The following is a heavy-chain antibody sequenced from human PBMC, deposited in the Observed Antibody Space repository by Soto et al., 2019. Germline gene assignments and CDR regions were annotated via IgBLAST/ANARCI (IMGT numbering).Heavy chain of an antibody. D-gene: IGHD3-9*01. J-gene: IGHJ6*02. V-gene: IGHV4-34*01. Sequence: QVQLQQWGAGLLKPSETLSLTCAVYGGSFSGYYWSWIRQPPGKGLEWIGEINHSGSTNYNPSLKSRLTISVATSKNQFSPNLSSVTAADTAVYYCARGVRYFDWLLSYGMDVWGQGTTVTVSS. CDR3: ARGVRYFDWLLSYGMDV. CDR1: GGSFSGYY. CDR2: INHSGST.